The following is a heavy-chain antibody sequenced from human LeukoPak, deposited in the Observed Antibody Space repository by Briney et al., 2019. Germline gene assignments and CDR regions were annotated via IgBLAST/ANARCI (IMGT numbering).Heavy chain of an antibody. CDR2: IYPGDSDT. V-gene: IGHV5-51*01. D-gene: IGHD2-2*01. Sequence: GESLKISCKGSGYSFTSYWIGWVRQMPGKGLEWMGIIYPGDSDTRYSPSFQGQVTISADKSISTAYLQWSSLKASDTAMYYCARVDYLVVPAAMAFFDYWGQGTLVTVSS. CDR1: GYSFTSYW. CDR3: ARVDYLVVPAAMAFFDY. J-gene: IGHJ4*02.